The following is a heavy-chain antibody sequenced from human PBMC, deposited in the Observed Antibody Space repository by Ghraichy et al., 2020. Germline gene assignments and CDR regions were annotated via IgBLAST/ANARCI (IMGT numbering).Heavy chain of an antibody. V-gene: IGHV4-59*08. CDR2: IYYSGST. CDR3: ARQGSSSWYGLYYFDY. Sequence: SETLSLTCTVSGGSISSYYWSWIRQPPGKGLEWIGYIYYSGSTNYNPSLKSRVTISVDTSKNQFSLKLSSVTAADTAVYYCARQGSSSWYGLYYFDYWGQGTLVTVSS. D-gene: IGHD6-13*01. J-gene: IGHJ4*02. CDR1: GGSISSYY.